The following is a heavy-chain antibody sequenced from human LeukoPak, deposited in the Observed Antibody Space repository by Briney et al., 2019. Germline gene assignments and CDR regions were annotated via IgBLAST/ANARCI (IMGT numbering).Heavy chain of an antibody. J-gene: IGHJ4*02. CDR3: ARAVHYSGTSDQYTGGWYYFDF. Sequence: SETLSLTCTVSGGSISSYYWSWIRQPPGKGLEWIGNINDSGSTNSNPSLKSRATISVDMSRKHFFLDLSSVTAADTAVYYCARAVHYSGTSDQYTGGWYYFDFWGQGTLVTVSS. CDR2: INDSGST. D-gene: IGHD3-10*01. V-gene: IGHV4-59*01. CDR1: GGSISSYY.